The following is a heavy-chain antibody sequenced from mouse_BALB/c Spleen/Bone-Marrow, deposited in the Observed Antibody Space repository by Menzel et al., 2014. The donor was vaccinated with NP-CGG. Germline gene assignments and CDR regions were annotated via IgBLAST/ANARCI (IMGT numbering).Heavy chain of an antibody. J-gene: IGHJ3*01. V-gene: IGHV1S16*01. CDR2: INPSNGGA. CDR3: TTSRGYNWFAY. CDR1: GYTFTSYY. D-gene: IGHD2-2*01. Sequence: LQESGAELVKPGASVKLSCKASGYTFTSYYMYWVKQRPGQGLEWIGEINPSNGGADFNEKFKIKATLTVDKSSSTAYMQLSSLTSEDSAVYYCTTSRGYNWFAYWGQGTLVTVSA.